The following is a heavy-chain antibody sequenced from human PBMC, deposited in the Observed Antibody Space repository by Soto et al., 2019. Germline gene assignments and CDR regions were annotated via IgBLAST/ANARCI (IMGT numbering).Heavy chain of an antibody. J-gene: IGHJ6*03. V-gene: IGHV3-30*18. Sequence: QVQLVESGGGVVQPGRSLRLSCAASGFTFSSYGMHWVRQAPGKGLEWVAVISYDGSNKYYADSVKGRFTISRDNSKNTLYLQMNSLRAEDTAVYHCAKDVAQEDYYYYMDVWGKGTTVTVSS. CDR3: AKDVAQEDYYYYMDV. CDR1: GFTFSSYG. CDR2: ISYDGSNK. D-gene: IGHD2-15*01.